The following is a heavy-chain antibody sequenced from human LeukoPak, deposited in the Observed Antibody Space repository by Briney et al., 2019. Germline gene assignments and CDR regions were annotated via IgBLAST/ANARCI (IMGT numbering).Heavy chain of an antibody. D-gene: IGHD5-18*01. V-gene: IGHV3-23*01. CDR2: INYSGSST. J-gene: IGHJ4*02. Sequence: GGSLRLSCAASGVTFSRYAMSWVRQAPGKGLEWISHINYSGSSTYYAASEKRRFTISRDTYKNTLYMQMNIPRADHTAVYFCAKDPDIQLCHNCLDYWGQGTLVTVSS. CDR1: GVTFSRYA. CDR3: AKDPDIQLCHNCLDY.